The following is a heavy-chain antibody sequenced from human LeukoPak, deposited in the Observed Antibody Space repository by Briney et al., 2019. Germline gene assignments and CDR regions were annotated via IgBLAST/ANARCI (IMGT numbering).Heavy chain of an antibody. CDR3: AREGVPYCSGGSCYPNWLDP. D-gene: IGHD2-15*01. V-gene: IGHV3-21*01. Sequence: GGSLRLSCAASGFTFSSYSMNWVRQAPGKGLEWVSSISSSSSYIYYADSVKGRFTISRDNAKNSLYLQMNSLRAEDTAVYYCAREGVPYCSGGSCYPNWLDPWGQGTLVTVSS. CDR2: ISSSSSYI. CDR1: GFTFSSYS. J-gene: IGHJ5*02.